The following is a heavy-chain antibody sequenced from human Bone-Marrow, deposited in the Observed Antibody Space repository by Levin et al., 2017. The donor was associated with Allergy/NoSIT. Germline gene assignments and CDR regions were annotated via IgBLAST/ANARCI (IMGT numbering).Heavy chain of an antibody. V-gene: IGHV3-30*04. CDR1: EFNFSNYA. D-gene: IGHD6-13*01. Sequence: SCAGSEFNFSNYAMHWVRQAPGKGLEWVAVTSFDGRNKYYADSVKGRFTIFRDNSKNTLYVQMNSLRVEDTAVFYCARVIGSSWYPYYFYGMDVWGQGTAVTVSS. CDR2: TSFDGRNK. J-gene: IGHJ6*02. CDR3: ARVIGSSWYPYYFYGMDV.